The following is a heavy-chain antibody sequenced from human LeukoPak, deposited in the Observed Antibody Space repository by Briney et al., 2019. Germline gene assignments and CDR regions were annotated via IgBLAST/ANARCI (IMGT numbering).Heavy chain of an antibody. J-gene: IGHJ5*02. CDR2: ISRGGNSI. CDR1: GFTFTDYY. Sequence: GGSLRLSCAASGFTFTDYYMNWIRQAPGKGLEWVSSISRGGNSIYYADSVKGRFTISRDNSKNTLYLQMNSLRAEDTAVYYCARVARLNWFDPWGQGTLVTVSS. D-gene: IGHD1-1*01. V-gene: IGHV3-11*01. CDR3: ARVARLNWFDP.